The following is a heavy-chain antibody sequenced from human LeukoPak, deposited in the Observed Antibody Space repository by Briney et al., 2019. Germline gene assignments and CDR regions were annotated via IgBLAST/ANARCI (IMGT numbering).Heavy chain of an antibody. CDR1: GFTFSSYA. CDR2: ISYDGSNK. J-gene: IGHJ4*02. D-gene: IGHD3-22*01. CDR3: ARGEKWYYDSSGYIDY. Sequence: GRSLRLSCAASGFTFSSYAMHWVRQAPGKGLEWVAVISYDGSNKYSADSVKGRFTISRDNSKNTLYLQMNSLRAEDAAVYYCARGEKWYYDSSGYIDYSGQGTLVSVSS. V-gene: IGHV3-30*04.